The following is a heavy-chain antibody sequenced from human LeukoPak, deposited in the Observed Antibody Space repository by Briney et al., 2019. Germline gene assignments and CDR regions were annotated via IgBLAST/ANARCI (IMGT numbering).Heavy chain of an antibody. Sequence: ASVKVSXKASGYTFTGYYMHWVRQAPGQGLEWMGWINPNSGGTDYAQNFQGRVTMTRDTSISTAFMELIRLRPDDTAVYYCARLYYYDNSGYKYNWFDPWGQGTLVTVSS. CDR1: GYTFTGYY. D-gene: IGHD3-22*01. CDR2: INPNSGGT. J-gene: IGHJ5*02. CDR3: ARLYYYDNSGYKYNWFDP. V-gene: IGHV1-2*02.